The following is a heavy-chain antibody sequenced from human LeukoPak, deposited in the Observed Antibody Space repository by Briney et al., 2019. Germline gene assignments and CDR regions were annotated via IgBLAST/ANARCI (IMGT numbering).Heavy chain of an antibody. D-gene: IGHD3-22*01. Sequence: PGGSLRLSCEASGVTFSSYVMSWVRQAPGKGPEWVSGISGSGGGTYYADSVKGRFAISRDNSKNTLYLQMNSLRAEDTAVYYCAKTSLGAHYYDSSGYYYRSPDYWGQGTLVTVSS. V-gene: IGHV3-23*01. CDR2: ISGSGGGT. CDR3: AKTSLGAHYYDSSGYYYRSPDY. J-gene: IGHJ4*02. CDR1: GVTFSSYV.